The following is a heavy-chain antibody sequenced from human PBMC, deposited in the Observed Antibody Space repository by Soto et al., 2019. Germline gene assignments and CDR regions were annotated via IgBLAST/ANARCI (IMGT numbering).Heavy chain of an antibody. CDR2: INHSGST. CDR3: AGYPDYGDYTYFDY. V-gene: IGHV4-34*01. J-gene: IGHJ4*02. Sequence: SSETLSLTCAVYGVSFSGYYWSWIRQPPGKGLEWIGEINHSGSTNYNPSLKSRVTISVDTSKNQFSLKLSSVTAADTAVYYCAGYPDYGDYTYFDYWGQGTLVTVSS. D-gene: IGHD4-17*01. CDR1: GVSFSGYY.